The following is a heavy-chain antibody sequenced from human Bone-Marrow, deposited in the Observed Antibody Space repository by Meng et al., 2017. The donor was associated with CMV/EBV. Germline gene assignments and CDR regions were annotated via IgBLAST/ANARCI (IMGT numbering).Heavy chain of an antibody. D-gene: IGHD2-2*01. J-gene: IGHJ5*02. CDR1: TFTRYG. V-gene: IGHV1-18*01. CDR3: ARVGERYCITTSCPNRFDP. CDR2: ISAYNGKT. Sequence: TFTRYGISWVRQAPGQGLEWMGWISAYNGKTNYAQKLQGRVTMTTDTYTSTAYMELRSLRSDDTAVYYCARVGERYCITTSCPNRFDPWGQGTLVTVSS.